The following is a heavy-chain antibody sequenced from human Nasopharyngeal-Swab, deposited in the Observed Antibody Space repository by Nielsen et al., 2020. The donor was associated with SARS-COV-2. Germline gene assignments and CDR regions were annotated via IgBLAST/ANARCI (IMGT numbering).Heavy chain of an antibody. V-gene: IGHV3-7*03. CDR1: GFTLSSYW. D-gene: IGHD5-18*01. J-gene: IGHJ4*02. CDR2: IKQDGREK. CDR3: ARDSRGYSYGYIYFDY. Sequence: GGSRRLSCAASGFTLSSYWMSWVRQAPGKGLEWVANIKQDGREKYYVDSVKGRFTISRDNAKNSLYLQMNSLRAEDTAVYYCARDSRGYSYGYIYFDYWGQGTLVPVSS.